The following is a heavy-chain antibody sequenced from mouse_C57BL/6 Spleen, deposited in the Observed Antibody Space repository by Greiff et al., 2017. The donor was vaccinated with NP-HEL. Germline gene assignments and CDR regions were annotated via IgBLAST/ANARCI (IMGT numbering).Heavy chain of an antibody. D-gene: IGHD1-1*01. Sequence: EVKLMESGGGLVQPGGSLKLSCAASGFTFSDYYMYWVRQTPEKRLEWVAYISNGGGSTYYPDTVKGRFTISRDNAKNTLYLQMSRLKSEDTAMYYCASPITTVVAPFAYWGQGTLVTVSA. CDR2: ISNGGGST. CDR3: ASPITTVVAPFAY. CDR1: GFTFSDYY. J-gene: IGHJ3*01. V-gene: IGHV5-12*01.